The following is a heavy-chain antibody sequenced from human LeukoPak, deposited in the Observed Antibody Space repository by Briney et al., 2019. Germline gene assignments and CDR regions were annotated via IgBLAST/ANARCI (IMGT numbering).Heavy chain of an antibody. V-gene: IGHV6-1*01. CDR3: ARDFGTTGWHTFDY. CDR1: GDSGSSKNGA. Sequence: SQTLSLTCVVSGDSGSSKNGAWNWIRQSPSRGLELLGRTYYRSKWYNDYAESMEGRMTISQDTSKNQYSLHLNSVTPDDTAVYYCARDFGTTGWHTFDYWGQGTLVTVSS. J-gene: IGHJ4*02. CDR2: TYYRSKWYN. D-gene: IGHD6-19*01.